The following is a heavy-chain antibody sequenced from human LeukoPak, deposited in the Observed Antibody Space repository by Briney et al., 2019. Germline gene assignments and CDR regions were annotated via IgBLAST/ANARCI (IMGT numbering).Heavy chain of an antibody. V-gene: IGHV3-30*02. Sequence: PGGSLRLSCAASGFTFSSYGMHWVRQAPGKGLEWVAFIRYDGSNKYYADSVKGRFTISRDNSKNTLYLRMNSLRAEDTAVYYCAKEGSSGWYGEYYFDYWGQGTLVTVSS. CDR1: GFTFSSYG. J-gene: IGHJ4*02. CDR2: IRYDGSNK. CDR3: AKEGSSGWYGEYYFDY. D-gene: IGHD6-19*01.